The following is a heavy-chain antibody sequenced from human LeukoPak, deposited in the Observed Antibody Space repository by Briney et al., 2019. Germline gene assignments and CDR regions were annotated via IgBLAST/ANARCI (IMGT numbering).Heavy chain of an antibody. V-gene: IGHV4-39*07. D-gene: IGHD3-10*01. J-gene: IGHJ5*02. CDR3: ARDHTYYYGSGSLNWIDP. CDR2: IYYSGST. Sequence: SETLSLTCTVSGGSISSSSYYWRWIPQPPGKGLEWIGSIYYSGSTNYNPSLKSRVTISVDTSKNQFSLKLSSVTAADTAVYYCARDHTYYYGSGSLNWIDPWGQGTLVTVSS. CDR1: GGSISSSSYY.